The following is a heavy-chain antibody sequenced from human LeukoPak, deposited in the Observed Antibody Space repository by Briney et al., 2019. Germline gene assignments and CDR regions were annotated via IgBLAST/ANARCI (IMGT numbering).Heavy chain of an antibody. V-gene: IGHV4-38-2*01. D-gene: IGHD6-13*01. Sequence: PSETLSLTCAVSGYSISSGYYWGWIRQPPGKGLEWIGSIYHSGSTYYNPSLKSRVTISVDTSKNQFSLKLSSVTAADTAVYYCARRLYIAAAGIPSPFFDHWGQGTLVTVSS. CDR2: IYHSGST. CDR1: GYSISSGYY. J-gene: IGHJ4*02. CDR3: ARRLYIAAAGIPSPFFDH.